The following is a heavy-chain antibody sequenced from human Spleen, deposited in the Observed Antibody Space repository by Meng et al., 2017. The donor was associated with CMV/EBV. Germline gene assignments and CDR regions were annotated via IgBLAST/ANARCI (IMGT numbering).Heavy chain of an antibody. CDR1: GYTFTDYY. CDR3: ASQILHSRSSHFPYYYAMDV. Sequence: ASVKVSCKASGYTFTDYYMHWVRQAPGQGLEWMGWINPNSGGTNYAQKFQGRVTLTRNTTTSTTYMELRSLRSEDTAIYYCASQILHSRSSHFPYYYAMDVWGQGTTVTVSS. D-gene: IGHD6-6*01. J-gene: IGHJ6*02. V-gene: IGHV1-2*02. CDR2: INPNSGGT.